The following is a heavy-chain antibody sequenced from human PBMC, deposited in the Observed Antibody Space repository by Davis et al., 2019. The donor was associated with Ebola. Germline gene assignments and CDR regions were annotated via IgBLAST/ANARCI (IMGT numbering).Heavy chain of an antibody. V-gene: IGHV3-48*04. J-gene: IGHJ3*02. CDR1: GFTFSSYG. Sequence: GESLKISCAASGFTFSSYGMHWIRQAPGKGLEWVSYISSSGSTIYYADSVKGRFTISRDNAKNSLYLQMNSLRAEDTAVYYCAREIAVADPDAFDIWGQGTMVTVSS. CDR2: ISSSGSTI. CDR3: AREIAVADPDAFDI. D-gene: IGHD6-19*01.